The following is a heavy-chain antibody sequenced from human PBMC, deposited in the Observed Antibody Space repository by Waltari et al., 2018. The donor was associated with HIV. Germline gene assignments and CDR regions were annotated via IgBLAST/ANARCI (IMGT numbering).Heavy chain of an antibody. V-gene: IGHV3-9*01. CDR1: GFKFGNSA. J-gene: IGHJ6*02. CDR3: AKDMGIFYAYGMDV. D-gene: IGHD2-8*01. CDR2: ISWNSGNI. Sequence: EAQLVESGGGSVQPGRSLRLSCAASGFKFGNSAMNWVRQAPGKALEWVSGISWNSGNIEYADSVKGRFTISRDNGKNSLYLQMNSLRSEDTGLYYCAKDMGIFYAYGMDVWGQGTAVTVSS.